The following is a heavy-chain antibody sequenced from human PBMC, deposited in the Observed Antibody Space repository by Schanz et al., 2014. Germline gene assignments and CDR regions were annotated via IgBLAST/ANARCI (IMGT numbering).Heavy chain of an antibody. D-gene: IGHD2-15*01. J-gene: IGHJ6*02. CDR1: GFTFNSYA. Sequence: VQMVESGGGVVQPGGSLRLSCAASGFTFNSYAMTWVRQAPGKGLEWVSSISHSGGSKYYADSVKGRFTISRDNSENTLYLQMNSLSADDTAVFYCAKGMGYCSGGTGCDYYYYGLDVWGQGTTVTVSS. V-gene: IGHV3-23*04. CDR2: ISHSGGSK. CDR3: AKGMGYCSGGTGCDYYYYGLDV.